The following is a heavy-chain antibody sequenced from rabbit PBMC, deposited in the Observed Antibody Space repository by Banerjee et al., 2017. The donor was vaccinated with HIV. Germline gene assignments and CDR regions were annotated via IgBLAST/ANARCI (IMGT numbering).Heavy chain of an antibody. J-gene: IGHJ4*01. D-gene: IGHD6-1*01. CDR3: ARMDSIAYVDPAYFNL. V-gene: IGHV1S40*01. CDR2: IDTNSGST. CDR1: GFDFSSNA. Sequence: QSLEESGGGLVQPEGSLTLTCTASGFDFSSNAMCWVRQAPGKGLEWIGCIDTNSGSTWYASWAKGRFTISKTSSTTVTLQMTSLTAADTATYFCARMDSIAYVDPAYFNLWGPGTLVTVS.